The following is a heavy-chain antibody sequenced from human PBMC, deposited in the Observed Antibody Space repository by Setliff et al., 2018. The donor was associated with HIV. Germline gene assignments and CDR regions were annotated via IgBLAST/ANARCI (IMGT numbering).Heavy chain of an antibody. Sequence: LSLTCTVSGGSISGYYWSWIRQAPGKGLEWVSYISSSSSYTHYADSVKGRFTISRDNVKNSLYLQMNSLRAEDTAVYYCARDRYSGSSTDYWGQGTLVTVSS. J-gene: IGHJ4*02. CDR3: ARDRYSGSSTDY. CDR2: ISSSSSYT. V-gene: IGHV3-11*06. CDR1: GGSISGYY. D-gene: IGHD1-26*01.